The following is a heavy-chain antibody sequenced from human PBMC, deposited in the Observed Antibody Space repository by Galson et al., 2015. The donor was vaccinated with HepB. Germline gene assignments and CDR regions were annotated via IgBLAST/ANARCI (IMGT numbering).Heavy chain of an antibody. D-gene: IGHD3-9*01. Sequence: SLRLSCAASGFTFSSYSMNWVRQAPGKGLEWVSYISSSSSTIYYADSVKGRFTISRDNAKNSLYLQMNSLRAEDTAVYYCASAPYYDILTGPGYFDYWGQGTLVTVSS. V-gene: IGHV3-48*04. CDR1: GFTFSSYS. CDR2: ISSSSSTI. CDR3: ASAPYYDILTGPGYFDY. J-gene: IGHJ4*02.